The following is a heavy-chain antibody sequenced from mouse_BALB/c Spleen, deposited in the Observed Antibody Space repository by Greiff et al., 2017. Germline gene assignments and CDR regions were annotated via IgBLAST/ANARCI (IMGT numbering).Heavy chain of an antibody. Sequence: VQLKQSGAELVKPGASVKLSCTASGFNIKDTYMHWVKQRPEQGLEWIGRIDPANGNTKYDPKFQGKATITADTSSNTAYLQLSSLTSEDTAVYYCARGGSSDYFDYWGQGTTLTVSS. V-gene: IGHV14-3*02. D-gene: IGHD3-1*01. CDR1: GFNIKDTY. J-gene: IGHJ2*01. CDR3: ARGGSSDYFDY. CDR2: IDPANGNT.